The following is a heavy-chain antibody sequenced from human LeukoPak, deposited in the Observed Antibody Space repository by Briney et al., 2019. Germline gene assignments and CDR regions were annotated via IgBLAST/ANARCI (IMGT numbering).Heavy chain of an antibody. CDR2: ISGSGGST. J-gene: IGHJ6*02. CDR1: GFTFSSYA. CDR3: AKSASGSYAPWYHCMDV. D-gene: IGHD1-26*01. Sequence: GGSLRLSCAASGFTFSSYAMSWVRQVPGKGLEWVSGISGSGGSTYYADSVKGRFTISRDNSKNTLYLQMNSLRDEDTAVYYCAKSASGSYAPWYHCMDVWGQGTTVTVSS. V-gene: IGHV3-23*01.